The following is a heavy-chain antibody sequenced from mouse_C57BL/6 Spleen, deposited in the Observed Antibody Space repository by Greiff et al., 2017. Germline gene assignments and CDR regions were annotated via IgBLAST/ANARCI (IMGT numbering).Heavy chain of an antibody. V-gene: IGHV1-64*01. J-gene: IGHJ2*01. CDR3: ARGRNYGDY. CDR2: IHPNSGST. Sequence: QVQLKQPGAELVKPGASVKLSCKASGYTFTSYWMHWVKQRPGQGLEWIGMIHPNSGSTNYNEKFKGKATLTVDKSSSTAYMQLSSLTSEDSAVYYCARGRNYGDYWGQGTTLTVSS. CDR1: GYTFTSYW.